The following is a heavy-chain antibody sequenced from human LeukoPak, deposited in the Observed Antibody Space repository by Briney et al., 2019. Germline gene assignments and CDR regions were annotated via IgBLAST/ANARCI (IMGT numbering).Heavy chain of an antibody. CDR1: GFTFSSYA. Sequence: PEGSLRLSCAASGFTFSSYAMSWVRQAPGKGLEWVSAISGSGDSTYYGDSVKGRFTISRDNSKNTLYLQMNSLRAEDTAVYYCAKGSSPFDYWGQGTLVTVSS. CDR3: AKGSSPFDY. J-gene: IGHJ4*02. V-gene: IGHV3-23*01. CDR2: ISGSGDST. D-gene: IGHD6-13*01.